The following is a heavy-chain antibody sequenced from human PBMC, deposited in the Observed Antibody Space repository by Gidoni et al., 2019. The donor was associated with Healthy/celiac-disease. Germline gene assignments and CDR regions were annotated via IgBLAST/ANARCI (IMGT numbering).Heavy chain of an antibody. CDR1: GASISGYY. CDR2: INHSGST. J-gene: IGHJ3*02. D-gene: IGHD2-8*01. CDR3: ARAANGERCDVFDN. V-gene: IGHV4-34*01. Sequence: QLQLQQWGPGLLKPSETLSLTCAVYGASISGYYWSWIRQPPGKGLEWIGDINHSGSTNYNPSLKSRVTISVDTSKNQFSLKLSSVTAADTAVYYCARAANGERCDVFDNWGQGTMVTVSS.